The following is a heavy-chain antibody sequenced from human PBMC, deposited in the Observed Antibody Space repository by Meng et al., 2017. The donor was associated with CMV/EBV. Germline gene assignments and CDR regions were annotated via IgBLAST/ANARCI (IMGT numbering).Heavy chain of an antibody. CDR3: TTSTMVRGVTPH. CDR1: GFTVSSNY. D-gene: IGHD3-10*01. J-gene: IGHJ4*02. Sequence: GESLKISCAASGFTVSSNYMSWVRQAPGKGLEWVGRIKSKTDGGTTDYAAPVKGRFTISRDDSKNTLYLQMNSLKTEDTAVYYCTTSTMVRGVTPHWGQGTLVTVSS. CDR2: IKSKTDGGTT. V-gene: IGHV3-15*01.